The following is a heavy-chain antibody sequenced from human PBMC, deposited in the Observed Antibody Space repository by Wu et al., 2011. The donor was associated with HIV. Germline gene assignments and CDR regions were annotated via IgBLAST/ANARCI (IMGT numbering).Heavy chain of an antibody. CDR1: GGTFSSYA. CDR3: ARGGRYGGNGGALRYFDL. J-gene: IGHJ2*01. V-gene: IGHV1-69*05. CDR2: IIPIFGTA. D-gene: IGHD4-23*01. Sequence: QVQLVQSGAEVKKPGSSVKVSCKASGGTFSSYAISWVRQAPGQGLEWMGGIIPIFGTANYAQKFQGRVTITTDESTSTAYMELSSLRSEDTAVYYCARGGRYGGNGGALRYFDLWGRGTLVTVSS.